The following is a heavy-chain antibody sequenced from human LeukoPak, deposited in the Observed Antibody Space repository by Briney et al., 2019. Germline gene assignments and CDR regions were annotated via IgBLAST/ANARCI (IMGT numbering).Heavy chain of an antibody. CDR3: ARETGVSYYYYGMDV. CDR1: GYTFTSYA. CDR2: INAGNGNT. Sequence: ASVKVSCKASGYTFTSYAMHWVRQAPGQRLEWMGWINAGNGNTKYSQKFQGRVTITRDTSASTAYMELSSLRSEDTAVYYCARETGVSYYYYGMDVWGQGTTVTVSS. V-gene: IGHV1-3*01. D-gene: IGHD1-14*01. J-gene: IGHJ6*02.